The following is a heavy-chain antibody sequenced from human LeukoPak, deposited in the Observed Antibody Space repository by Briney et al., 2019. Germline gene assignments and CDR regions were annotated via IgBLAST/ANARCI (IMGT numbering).Heavy chain of an antibody. CDR1: GFTFSDAW. D-gene: IGHD3/OR15-3a*01. CDR2: IKSKTDGGTR. J-gene: IGHJ4*02. V-gene: IGHV3-15*01. CDR3: ATGTGRSDFDY. Sequence: GGSLRLSCAASGFTFSDAWMSWVRQAPGKGLEWVGRIKSKTDGGTRDFAAPVKGRFSISRDDSKATVYLQMSGLKTEDTAVYHCATGTGRSDFDYWGRGTLVTVSS.